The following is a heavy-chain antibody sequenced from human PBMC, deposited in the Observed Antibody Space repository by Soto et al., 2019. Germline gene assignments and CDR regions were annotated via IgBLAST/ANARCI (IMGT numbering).Heavy chain of an antibody. CDR2: IKNKANGYKT. CDR1: GFTFSDHY. D-gene: IGHD1-1*01. J-gene: IGHJ5*02. Sequence: PGGSLRLSCVASGFTFSDHYMDWVRQAPGKGLEWVGRIKNKANGYKTEYAASVEGRITISRDDSKNSLSLQINSLKTEDTAVYYCARDQLEGNWFDPWGQGTLVTVSS. V-gene: IGHV3-72*01. CDR3: ARDQLEGNWFDP.